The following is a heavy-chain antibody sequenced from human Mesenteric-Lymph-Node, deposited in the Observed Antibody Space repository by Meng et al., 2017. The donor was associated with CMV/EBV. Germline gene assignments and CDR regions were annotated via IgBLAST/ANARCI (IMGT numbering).Heavy chain of an antibody. D-gene: IGHD1-26*01. V-gene: IGHV3-23*01. J-gene: IGHJ4*02. CDR3: AKDLSLSWDLPRLTPDY. Sequence: AMSGVRQAPGKGLEWVSVISSSGEMTFYADSVRGRLTISRDNSKNTVHLQMNSLRAEDTARYYCAKDLSLSWDLPRLTPDYWGQGTLVTVSS. CDR2: ISSSGEMT. CDR1: A.